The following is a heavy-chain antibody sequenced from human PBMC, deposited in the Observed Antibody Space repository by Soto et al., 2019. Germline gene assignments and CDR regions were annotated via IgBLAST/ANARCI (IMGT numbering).Heavy chain of an antibody. Sequence: EVQLLESGGGLVQPGGSLRLSCAASGFTFSNYALTWVRQAPGKGLEWVSNISTSGGNTDYADSVRGRFTLSRDNSKNTVYLQMNSLRGEDTAIYYCAKERAARGIDYWGQGTLVTVSS. V-gene: IGHV3-23*01. CDR1: GFTFSNYA. D-gene: IGHD6-6*01. CDR3: AKERAARGIDY. J-gene: IGHJ4*02. CDR2: ISTSGGNT.